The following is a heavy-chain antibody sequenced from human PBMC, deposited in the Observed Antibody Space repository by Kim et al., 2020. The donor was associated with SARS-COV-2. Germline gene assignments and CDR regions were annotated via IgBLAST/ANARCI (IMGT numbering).Heavy chain of an antibody. CDR2: IYYSGST. CDR3: AREVGYCSGGSCYDNWFDP. D-gene: IGHD2-15*01. J-gene: IGHJ5*02. V-gene: IGHV4-39*01. Sequence: SETLSLTCTVSGGSISSSSYYWGWIRQPPGKGLEWIGSIYYSGSTYYNPSLKSRVTISVDTSKNQFSLKLSSVTAADTAVYYCAREVGYCSGGSCYDNWFDPWGQGTLVTVSS. CDR1: GGSISSSSYY.